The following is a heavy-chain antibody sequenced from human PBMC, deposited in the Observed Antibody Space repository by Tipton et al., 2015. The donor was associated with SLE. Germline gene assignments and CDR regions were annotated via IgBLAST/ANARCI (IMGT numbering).Heavy chain of an antibody. D-gene: IGHD3-3*01. CDR3: ARLGGGDPGGYDFWSGKGYFDY. J-gene: IGHJ4*02. V-gene: IGHV4-39*01. CDR2: IYYSGST. CDR1: GGSISSSSYY. Sequence: TLSLTCTVSGGSISSSSYYWGWIRQPPGKGLEWIGSIYYSGSTYYNPSLESRVTISVDTSKNQFSLKLSSVTAADTAVYYCARLGGGDPGGYDFWSGKGYFDYWGQGTLVTVSS.